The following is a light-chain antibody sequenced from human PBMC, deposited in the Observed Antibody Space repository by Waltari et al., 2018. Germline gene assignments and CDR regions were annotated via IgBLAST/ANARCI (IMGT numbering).Light chain of an antibody. CDR3: QQRDNWPWT. Sequence: DIVLTQSPATVSLSPGERATLSCRTSQSVSSFVAWYHQKPGQPPRLLIADASNRASGISDRFTASGSGLDFTLTISSLEPEDVGVYYCQQRDNWPWTFGQGTKVEIK. CDR2: DAS. V-gene: IGKV3-11*01. CDR1: QSVSSF. J-gene: IGKJ1*01.